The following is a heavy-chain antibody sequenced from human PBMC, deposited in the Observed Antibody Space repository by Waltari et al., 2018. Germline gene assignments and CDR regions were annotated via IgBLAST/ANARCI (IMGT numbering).Heavy chain of an antibody. J-gene: IGHJ4*02. CDR3: TTEEPIITTVTRYYFDY. CDR2: IKSKTDGGTT. D-gene: IGHD4-17*01. CDR1: GFTLRNAW. Sequence: EVQLVESGGGLVKPGGSLRLSCAASGFTLRNAWMEWVGRIKSKTDGGTTDYAAPVKGRFTISRDDSKNTLYLQMNSLKTEDTAVYYCTTEEPIITTVTRYYFDYWGQGTLVTVSS. V-gene: IGHV3-15*07.